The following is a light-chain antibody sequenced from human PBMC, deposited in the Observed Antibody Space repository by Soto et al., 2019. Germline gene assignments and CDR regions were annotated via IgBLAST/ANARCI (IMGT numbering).Light chain of an antibody. Sequence: IQLTQSPSSLSASVGDRVTITCRASQGIRNYLAWYQQKPGTAPNLLIYLASTLQGGVPSRFSGSGSGTDFSLTISSLQPEDVATYYCQYLNRFPLPFGGGTKVEL. J-gene: IGKJ4*01. CDR3: QYLNRFPLP. V-gene: IGKV1-9*01. CDR1: QGIRNY. CDR2: LAS.